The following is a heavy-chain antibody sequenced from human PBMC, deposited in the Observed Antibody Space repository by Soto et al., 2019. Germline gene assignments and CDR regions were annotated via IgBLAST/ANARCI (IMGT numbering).Heavy chain of an antibody. V-gene: IGHV3-23*01. D-gene: IGHD3-22*01. J-gene: IGHJ4*02. CDR2: IGGSGGDT. CDR3: AKDAPGSGWLSDY. Sequence: GGSLRLSCAASGFTFSIYAMAWVRQAPGKGLEWVSTIGGSGGDTSYADFVRGHFTISRDNSRNTLYLQMNSLRAEDTAVYYCAKDAPGSGWLSDYWGQGTLVTVSS. CDR1: GFTFSIYA.